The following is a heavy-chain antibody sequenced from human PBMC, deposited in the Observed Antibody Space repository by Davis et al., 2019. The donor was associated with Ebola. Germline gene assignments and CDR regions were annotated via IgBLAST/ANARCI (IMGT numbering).Heavy chain of an antibody. CDR2: INTCSGGT. CDR1: GHTFTGYY. J-gene: IGHJ4*02. CDR3: ATVGTSVTAFDH. D-gene: IGHD4-17*01. Sequence: ASVKVSCKASGHTFTGYYMHWVRQAPGQGLEWMGWINTCSGGTKYAQKFQGRVTMARDTSINRAYMEPSRLRSDDTAVYYCATVGTSVTAFDHWGQGTLVTVSS. V-gene: IGHV1-2*02.